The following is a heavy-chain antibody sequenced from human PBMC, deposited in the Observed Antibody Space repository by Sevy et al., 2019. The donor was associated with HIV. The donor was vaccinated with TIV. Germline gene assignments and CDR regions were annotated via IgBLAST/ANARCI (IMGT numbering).Heavy chain of an antibody. D-gene: IGHD3-10*01. CDR2: ISYDGSNK. V-gene: IGHV3-30-3*01. CDR1: GFTFSSYA. Sequence: GGSLRLSCAASGFTFSSYAMHWVRQAPGKGLEWVAVISYDGSNKYYADSVKGRFTISRDNSKNTLYLQMNSLRAEDTAVYYSARDLTGGGLDYWGQGTLVTVSS. CDR3: ARDLTGGGLDY. J-gene: IGHJ4*02.